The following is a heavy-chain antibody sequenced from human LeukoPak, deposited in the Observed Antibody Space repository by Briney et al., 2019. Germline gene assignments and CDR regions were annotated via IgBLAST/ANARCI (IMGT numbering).Heavy chain of an antibody. CDR2: ILYDGSSK. V-gene: IGHV3-30*04. Sequence: GRSLRPSCAASAFTFSTYAIDCARQAPGKGLEWVAVILYDGSSKYYADSVKGRFTISRDTSKNTLYLQMNILRAEDTAVYYCAKDIESALDYWGQGTLVTVSS. J-gene: IGHJ4*02. CDR3: AKDIESALDY. CDR1: AFTFSTYA. D-gene: IGHD3-16*02.